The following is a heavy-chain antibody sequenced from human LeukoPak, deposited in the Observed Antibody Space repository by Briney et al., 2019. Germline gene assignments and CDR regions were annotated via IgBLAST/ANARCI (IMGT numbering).Heavy chain of an antibody. D-gene: IGHD3-22*01. CDR3: ARFSGSGYHTFDI. Sequence: PSETLSLTCTVSGGSISSYYWSWIRQPPGKGLEWIGYIYYSGTTNYNPSLKSRVTISVDTSKNQFSLKLSSVTAADTAVYYCARFSGSGYHTFDIWGQGTMVTVSS. J-gene: IGHJ3*02. CDR2: IYYSGTT. CDR1: GGSISSYY. V-gene: IGHV4-59*12.